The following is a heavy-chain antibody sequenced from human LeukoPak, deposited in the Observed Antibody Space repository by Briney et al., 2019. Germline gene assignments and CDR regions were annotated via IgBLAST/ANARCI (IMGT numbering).Heavy chain of an antibody. CDR1: GFTFSTYW. CDR2: IKEDGSEK. CDR3: ARDCSGGSCYHPDAFDI. V-gene: IGHV3-7*03. J-gene: IGHJ3*02. Sequence: GGSLRLSCAASGFTFSTYWMSWVRQAPGKGLEWVANIKEDGSEKYYVDSVKGRFTISRDNAKNSLYLQMNSLRAEDTAVYYCARDCSGGSCYHPDAFDIWGQGTMVTVSS. D-gene: IGHD2-15*01.